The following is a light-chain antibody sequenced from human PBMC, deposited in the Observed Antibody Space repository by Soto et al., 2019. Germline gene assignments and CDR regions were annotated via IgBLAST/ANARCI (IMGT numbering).Light chain of an antibody. Sequence: QSVLTQPASVSASPGQSITISCTGTSSDVGAYNYVSWYQHHPGKVPKLLIYEVTNRPSGVSDRFSGSKSGNTASLTISGLQAEDEADYYCSSKRDSSTLFVFGTGTKV. CDR3: SSKRDSSTLFV. CDR2: EVT. J-gene: IGLJ1*01. CDR1: SSDVGAYNY. V-gene: IGLV2-14*01.